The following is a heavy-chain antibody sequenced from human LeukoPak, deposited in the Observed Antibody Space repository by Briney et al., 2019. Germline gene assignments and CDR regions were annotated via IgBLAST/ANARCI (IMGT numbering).Heavy chain of an antibody. CDR2: IIPIFGTA. CDR3: ARERYYGSGSYFPFYFDY. V-gene: IGHV1-69*13. D-gene: IGHD3-10*01. Sequence: ASVKVSCKASGGTFSSYAISWVRQAPGQGLEWMGGIIPIFGTANYAQEFQGRVTITADESTSTAYMELSSLRSEDTAVYYCARERYYGSGSYFPFYFDYWGQGALVTVSS. CDR1: GGTFSSYA. J-gene: IGHJ4*02.